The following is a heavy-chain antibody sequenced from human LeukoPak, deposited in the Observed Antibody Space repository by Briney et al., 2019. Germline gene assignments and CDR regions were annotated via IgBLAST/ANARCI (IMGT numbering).Heavy chain of an antibody. V-gene: IGHV4-61*02. D-gene: IGHD5-18*01. J-gene: IGHJ4*02. Sequence: SQTLSLTCTVSGGSISSGSYYWSWIRQPAGKGLEWIGRIYTSGSTSYNPSLKSRVTISVDTSKNQFSLKLSSVTAADTAVYYCARDRGGMDTAMVSSYWGQGTLVTVSS. CDR2: IYTSGST. CDR3: ARDRGGMDTAMVSSY. CDR1: GGSISSGSYY.